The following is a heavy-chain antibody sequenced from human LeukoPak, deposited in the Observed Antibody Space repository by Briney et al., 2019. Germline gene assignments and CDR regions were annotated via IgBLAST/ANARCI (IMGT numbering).Heavy chain of an antibody. CDR3: ARLGRSGSGTGAAFDI. Sequence: PGGSLRLSCAASGFSVRSNYMNWVRQAPGKGLEWVSVIHTGGNTDYADSVKGRFTISRDNSQNTMYLHMNSLRAEDTAVYYCARLGRSGSGTGAAFDIWGQGTMVTVSS. CDR1: GFSVRSNY. V-gene: IGHV3-53*01. J-gene: IGHJ3*02. CDR2: IHTGGNT. D-gene: IGHD3-10*01.